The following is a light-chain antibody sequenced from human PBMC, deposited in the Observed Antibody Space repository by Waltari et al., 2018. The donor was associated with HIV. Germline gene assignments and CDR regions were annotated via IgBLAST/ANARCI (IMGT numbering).Light chain of an antibody. V-gene: IGKV3-15*01. CDR3: QQYNNWPLT. CDR2: AAS. CDR1: HSVSSK. Sequence: EIVMTQYPATLSVSPGERVTFSCRASHSVSSKLAWYQQKPGPAPRLLIYAASTRATGIPARFSGGGSGTEFTLTISSLQSEDFAVYFCQQYNNWPLTFGGGTRVEI. J-gene: IGKJ4*01.